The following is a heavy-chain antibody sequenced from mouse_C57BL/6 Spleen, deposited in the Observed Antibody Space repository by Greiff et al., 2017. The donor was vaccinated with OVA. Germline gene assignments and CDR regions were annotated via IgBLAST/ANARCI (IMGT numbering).Heavy chain of an antibody. J-gene: IGHJ4*01. Sequence: EVHLVESGGGLVKPGGSLKLSCAASGFTFSSYAMSWVRQTPEKRLEWVATISDGGSYTYCPDNVKGRFTISRDNAKNNLYLQMSHLKSEDTAMYYCAREDYFYAMDYWGQGTSVTVSS. CDR3: AREDYFYAMDY. CDR1: GFTFSSYA. D-gene: IGHD1-1*01. V-gene: IGHV5-4*01. CDR2: ISDGGSYT.